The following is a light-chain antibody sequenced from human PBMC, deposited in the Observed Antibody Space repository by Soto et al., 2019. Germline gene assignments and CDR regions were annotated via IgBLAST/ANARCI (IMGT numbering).Light chain of an antibody. CDR1: QNIKKD. CDR2: AAS. J-gene: IGKJ4*01. V-gene: IGKV1-6*01. Sequence: AIQMPQSPSSLSASVGDTVTITCRASQNIKKDLTWYQQKPGKAPKLLIYAASNLQSAVPLRFSGSGSGTDFTLTISSLQPDDFETYYCLQDYVYPLTFGGGTKVEIK. CDR3: LQDYVYPLT.